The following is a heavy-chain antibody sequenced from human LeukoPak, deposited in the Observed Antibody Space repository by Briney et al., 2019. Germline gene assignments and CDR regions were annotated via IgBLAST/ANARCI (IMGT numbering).Heavy chain of an antibody. CDR2: IYYSGST. J-gene: IGHJ5*02. Sequence: SETLSLTCTVSGGSISSSSYYWGWIRQPPGKGLEWIGSIYYSGSTYYNPSLKSRVTISVDTSKNQFSLKLSSVTAADTAVYYCARPYYDFWSGQKGWFDPWGQGTLVTVSS. CDR3: ARPYYDFWSGQKGWFDP. V-gene: IGHV4-39*01. CDR1: GGSISSSSYY. D-gene: IGHD3-3*01.